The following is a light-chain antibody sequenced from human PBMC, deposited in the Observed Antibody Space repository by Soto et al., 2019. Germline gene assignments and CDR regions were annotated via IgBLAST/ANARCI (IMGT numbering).Light chain of an antibody. V-gene: IGKV1-9*01. Sequence: IHLTQSPSSLSASVGDRVTITCRASQGISNYLAWYQQKPGKAPKVLIYAASTLENGVPLRFSGSGSGTEFTLTISSLQPEDVATYYCQHVNIYPPRFGQGAKLEIK. J-gene: IGKJ2*03. CDR1: QGISNY. CDR2: AAS. CDR3: QHVNIYPPR.